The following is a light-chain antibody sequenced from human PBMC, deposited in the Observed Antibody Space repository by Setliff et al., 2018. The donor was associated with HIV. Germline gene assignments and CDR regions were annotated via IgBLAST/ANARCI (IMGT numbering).Light chain of an antibody. CDR2: DVT. Sequence: QSVLTQPASVSGSPGQSITVSCTGTTNDVGNYNYVSWYQQHPGKAPKLMIYDVTNRPSGVSNRFSGSKSANTASLTISGLQAEDEADYYCSSYASSGTLMVFGTGTKGTVL. V-gene: IGLV2-14*03. CDR3: SSYASSGTLMV. J-gene: IGLJ1*01. CDR1: TNDVGNYNY.